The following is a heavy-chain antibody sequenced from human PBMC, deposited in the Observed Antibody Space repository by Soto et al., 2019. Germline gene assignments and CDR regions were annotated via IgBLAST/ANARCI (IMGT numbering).Heavy chain of an antibody. CDR3: ARSLRYDILTGYYP. J-gene: IGHJ5*02. Sequence: EVQLLESGGGLVKPGGSLRLSCAASGFTFSSYSMNWVRQAPGKGLEWVSAISSSSSYIYYAYSVKGRFTISRDNAKNSLYLQMNTLRAENTAVYYCARSLRYDILTGYYPWGQGTLVTVAS. V-gene: IGHV3-21*01. D-gene: IGHD3-9*01. CDR1: GFTFSSYS. CDR2: ISSSSSYI.